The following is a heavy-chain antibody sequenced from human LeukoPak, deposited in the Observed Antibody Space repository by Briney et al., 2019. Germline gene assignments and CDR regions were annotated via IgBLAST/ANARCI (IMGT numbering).Heavy chain of an antibody. CDR1: GFTFSSYA. V-gene: IGHV3-64*01. J-gene: IGHJ4*02. CDR2: ISGNGGST. Sequence: QPGGSLRLPCAASGFTFSSYAMHWVRQAPGKGLEYVSTISGNGGSTYYANSVKGRFTISRDNSKNTLYLQMGSLRAEDMAVYYCARGGSSWYYPYFDYWGQGTLVTVSS. D-gene: IGHD6-13*01. CDR3: ARGGSSWYYPYFDY.